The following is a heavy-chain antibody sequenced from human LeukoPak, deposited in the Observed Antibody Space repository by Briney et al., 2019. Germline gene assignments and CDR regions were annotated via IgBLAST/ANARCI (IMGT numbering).Heavy chain of an antibody. CDR2: ISGGGDST. CDR3: AKGFYYYGSGSYRYFEQ. CDR1: GFTFSSYA. J-gene: IGHJ4*02. V-gene: IGHV3-23*01. Sequence: PGGSLRLSCAASGFTFSSYAMSWVRQAPGKGLEWVSAISGGGDSTYYADSVKGRFTISRDNSKNTLYLQMNSLRAEDTAVYYCAKGFYYYGSGSYRYFEQWGQGTLVTVSS. D-gene: IGHD3-10*01.